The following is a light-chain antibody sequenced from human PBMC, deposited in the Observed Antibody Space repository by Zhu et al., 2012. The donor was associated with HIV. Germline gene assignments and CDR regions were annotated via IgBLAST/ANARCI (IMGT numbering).Light chain of an antibody. V-gene: IGKV3-15*01. J-gene: IGKJ4*01. CDR1: QSVSSN. Sequence: EIVMTQSPATLSVSPGERATLSCRASQSVSSNLAWYQQKPGQALRLLIYGASTRATGIPARLSGSGSGTEFTLTISSLQSEDFAVYYCQQYNNWLSFGGGTKVEIK. CDR2: GAS. CDR3: QQYNNWLS.